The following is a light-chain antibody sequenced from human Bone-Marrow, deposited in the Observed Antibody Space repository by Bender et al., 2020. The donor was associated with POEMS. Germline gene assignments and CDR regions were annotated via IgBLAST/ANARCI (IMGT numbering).Light chain of an antibody. CDR2: DND. Sequence: QSVLTQPPSASGTPGQRVTISCSGDSSNIGNNYVSWYQRLPGTAPRLLIYDNDVRPSGIPDRFSGSKSGTSATLGISGLLTGDEAEYYCGTWDTSLSAGVFGGGTKLTVL. J-gene: IGLJ3*02. V-gene: IGLV1-51*01. CDR1: SSNIGNNY. CDR3: GTWDTSLSAGV.